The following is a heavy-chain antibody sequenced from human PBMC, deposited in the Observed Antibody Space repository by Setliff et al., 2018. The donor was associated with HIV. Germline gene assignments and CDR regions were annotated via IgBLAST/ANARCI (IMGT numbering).Heavy chain of an antibody. Sequence: SETLSLTCSVSGVPINRTDHYWGWIRQPPGKGLEWIGYIFTSGDTNYNPSFKSRATFAVDTARSQFSLNLRTVTAADTAVYYCARDLGSGHFDYWGQGTLVTVSS. CDR1: GVPINRTDHY. V-gene: IGHV4-61*05. CDR2: IFTSGDT. CDR3: ARDLGSGHFDY. D-gene: IGHD3-3*01. J-gene: IGHJ4*02.